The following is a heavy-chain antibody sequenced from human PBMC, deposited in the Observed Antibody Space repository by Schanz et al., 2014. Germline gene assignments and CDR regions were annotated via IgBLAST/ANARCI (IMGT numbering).Heavy chain of an antibody. CDR1: GFTLNNAW. J-gene: IGHJ5*02. D-gene: IGHD6-13*01. V-gene: IGHV3-15*01. Sequence: EVQLVESGGGLVKPGGSLRLSCATSGFTLNNAWMNWVRQAPGKGLEWVGRIKGKTDGGTADYAAPMKGRFSISRDDSQSTLYLQMNSLKIEDTAVYYCATASSPVREAGAGSSFHLWGQGTLVTVSP. CDR2: IKGKTDGGTA. CDR3: ATASSPVREAGAGSSFHL.